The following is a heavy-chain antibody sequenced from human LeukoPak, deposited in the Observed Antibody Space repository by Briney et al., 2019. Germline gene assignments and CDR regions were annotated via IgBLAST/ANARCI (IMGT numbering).Heavy chain of an antibody. D-gene: IGHD6-6*01. CDR3: ARKQYSTSSSILGAFDT. CDR2: ITYDGKNK. V-gene: IGHV3-30*02. CDR1: GFTFSDYG. J-gene: IGHJ3*02. Sequence: GGSLRLSCAASGFTFSDYGIHWVRQAPGKGLEWVAFITYDGKNKYYADSVQGRITISRDTSKNTVYLQINSLRAEDTAVYYCARKQYSTSSSILGAFDTWGQGTMVTVSS.